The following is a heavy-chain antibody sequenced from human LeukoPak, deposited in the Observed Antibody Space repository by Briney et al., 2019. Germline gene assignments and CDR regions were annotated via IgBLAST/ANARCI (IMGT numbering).Heavy chain of an antibody. V-gene: IGHV4-34*01. J-gene: IGHJ5*02. Sequence: SETLSLTCAVYGGSFSGYYWSWIRQPPGKGLEWIGEINHSGSTNYNPSLKSRVTISVDTSKNQFSLKLSSVTAADTAVYYCARVKGQDTAPWGQGTLVTVCS. CDR3: ARVKGQDTAP. CDR2: INHSGST. D-gene: IGHD5-18*01. CDR1: GGSFSGYY.